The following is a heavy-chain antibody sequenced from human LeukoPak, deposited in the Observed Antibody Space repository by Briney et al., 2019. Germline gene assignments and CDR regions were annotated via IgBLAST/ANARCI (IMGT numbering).Heavy chain of an antibody. CDR3: TAGGDGTYSSDC. J-gene: IGHJ4*02. CDR1: GFTFSDVW. Sequence: GGSLRLSCSASGFTFSDVWMSWVRQAPGKGLEWVGRSKSKAGGGTTDIAAPGQGRFTISRDDSKNTLSLQMNSLEIEDTAVYYCTAGGDGTYSSDCWGQGTLVTVSS. V-gene: IGHV3-15*01. D-gene: IGHD1-26*01. CDR2: SKSKAGGGTT.